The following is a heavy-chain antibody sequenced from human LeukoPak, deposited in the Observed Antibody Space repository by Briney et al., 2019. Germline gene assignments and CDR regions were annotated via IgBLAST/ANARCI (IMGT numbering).Heavy chain of an antibody. Sequence: PGGSLRLSCAASGFTFSSYWMSWVRQAPGKGLEWVANIQQDGSEKYFVDSVKGRFTISRDNAKNSLYLQMNSLRAEDTAVYYCARGGYSSSWYLFDYWGQGTLVTVSS. D-gene: IGHD6-13*01. CDR2: IQQDGSEK. V-gene: IGHV3-7*01. CDR1: GFTFSSYW. J-gene: IGHJ4*02. CDR3: ARGGYSSSWYLFDY.